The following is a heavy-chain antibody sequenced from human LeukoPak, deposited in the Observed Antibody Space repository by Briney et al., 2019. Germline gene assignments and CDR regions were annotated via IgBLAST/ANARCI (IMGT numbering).Heavy chain of an antibody. CDR1: GYTFTGYY. V-gene: IGHV3-33*01. CDR3: ARDLSFVSLYG. CDR2: IWYDGSKG. J-gene: IGHJ1*01. Sequence: SCTASGYTFTGYYMHWVRQAPSTGLQWVALIWYDGSKGSYADSVKGRFTISRDMSKNTLNLQMTSLRVEDTAVFYCARDLSFVSLYGRGQGTLVTVS. D-gene: IGHD2-21*01.